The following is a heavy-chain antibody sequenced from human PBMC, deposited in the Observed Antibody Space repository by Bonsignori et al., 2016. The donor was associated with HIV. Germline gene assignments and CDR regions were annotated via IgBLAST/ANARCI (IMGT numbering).Heavy chain of an antibody. J-gene: IGHJ4*02. CDR2: INPNSGGT. V-gene: IGHV1-2*02. Sequence: WVRQAPGQGLEWMGWINPNSGGTNYAQRFQGRVTMTWDTSINTAYMDLSSLRSDDTALYYCARVAKFRMVISPPSYWGQGTLVTVSS. D-gene: IGHD3-22*01. CDR3: ARVAKFRMVISPPSY.